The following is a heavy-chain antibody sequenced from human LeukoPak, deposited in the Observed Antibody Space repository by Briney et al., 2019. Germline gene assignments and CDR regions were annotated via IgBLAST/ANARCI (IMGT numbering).Heavy chain of an antibody. J-gene: IGHJ6*03. CDR1: GGSISSHY. V-gene: IGHV4-59*11. CDR3: AREVRTMVRGVINYYYYYMDV. CDR2: IYYSGST. Sequence: KPSETLSLTCTVSGGSISSHYWSWIRQPPGKGLEWIGYIYYSGSTNYNPSLKSRVTISVDTSKNQFSLKLSSVTAADTAVYYCAREVRTMVRGVINYYYYYMDVWGKGTTVTVSS. D-gene: IGHD3-10*01.